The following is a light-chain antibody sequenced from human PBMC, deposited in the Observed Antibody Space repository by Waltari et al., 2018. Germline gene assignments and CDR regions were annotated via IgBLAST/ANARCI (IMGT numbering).Light chain of an antibody. CDR2: WAS. CDR3: HQYYANPQT. Sequence: DIVMTQSPDSLAVSLGERANINCKSSQSVLYSSNNKNYLAWYQHKSGQPPKLLIYWASTRESGVPDRFSGSGSGTDFSLTINNLQPEDVAVYYCHQYYANPQTFGQGTRVEIK. J-gene: IGKJ1*01. V-gene: IGKV4-1*01. CDR1: QSVLYSSNNKNY.